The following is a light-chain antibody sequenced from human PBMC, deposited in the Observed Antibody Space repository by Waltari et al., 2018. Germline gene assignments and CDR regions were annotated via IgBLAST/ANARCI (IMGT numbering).Light chain of an antibody. CDR1: QRVSSN. CDR3: QQYNNWPPLT. V-gene: IGKV3-15*01. CDR2: GAS. J-gene: IGKJ4*01. Sequence: EIVMTQSPATLSVSPGERAALSCSASQRVSSNLAWYQQKPGQAPRLLIYGASTRATGIPAGFSGSGSGTEFTLTISSLQSEDFAVYYCQQYNNWPPLTFGGGTKVEIK.